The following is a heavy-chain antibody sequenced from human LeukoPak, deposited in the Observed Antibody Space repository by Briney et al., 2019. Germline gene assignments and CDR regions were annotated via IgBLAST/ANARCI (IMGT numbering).Heavy chain of an antibody. CDR3: AREILPTYYDFWSGPPRGAFDI. J-gene: IGHJ3*02. CDR1: GFIFTSYW. D-gene: IGHD3-3*01. V-gene: IGHV3-30-3*01. CDR2: ISYDGSNK. Sequence: GGSLRLSCAASGFIFTSYWMHWVRQAPGKGLEWVAVISYDGSNKYYADSVKGRFTISRDNSKNTLYLQMNSLRAEDTAVYYCAREILPTYYDFWSGPPRGAFDIWGQRTMVTVSS.